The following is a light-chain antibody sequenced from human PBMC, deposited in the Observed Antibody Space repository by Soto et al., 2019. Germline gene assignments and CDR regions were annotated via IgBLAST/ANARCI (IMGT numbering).Light chain of an antibody. CDR1: QGISSY. CDR3: QQHNSYPLT. Sequence: DIQLTQSPSFLSASVGDRVTITCRASQGISSYLAWYQQKPGKAPKLLIYAASTLQSGVPSRFNGSGSGTEFTLPISSLQPEDFATYYCQQHNSYPLTFGGGTKVEIK. J-gene: IGKJ4*01. V-gene: IGKV1-9*01. CDR2: AAS.